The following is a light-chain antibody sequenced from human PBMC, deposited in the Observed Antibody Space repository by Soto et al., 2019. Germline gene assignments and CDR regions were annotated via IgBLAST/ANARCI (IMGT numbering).Light chain of an antibody. CDR2: DVA. CDR1: SSDIGGYDF. J-gene: IGLJ1*01. CDR3: SSYTSSSTVYV. Sequence: SVLPQPASVSGSPGQSITISCSGTSSDIGGYDFVSWYQQHPGNAPKLLLHDVANRPSGVSNRFSGSKSGTTASLTISGLQAEDEAEYFCSSYTSSSTVYVFGAGTKVTVL. V-gene: IGLV2-14*03.